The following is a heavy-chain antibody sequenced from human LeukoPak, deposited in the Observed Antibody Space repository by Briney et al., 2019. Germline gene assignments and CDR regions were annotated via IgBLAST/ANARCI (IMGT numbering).Heavy chain of an antibody. J-gene: IGHJ4*02. Sequence: GGSLRLSCAASGFTFSNYAMGWVRQAPGKGLEWVSVISGSGGSTSYADSVKGHFIISRDNSKTTLYLQMNSLRAEDPAVYYCAKGAGYTTDWSYFDYWGQGTLVTVSS. D-gene: IGHD6-19*01. CDR3: AKGAGYTTDWSYFDY. CDR2: ISGSGGST. V-gene: IGHV3-23*01. CDR1: GFTFSNYA.